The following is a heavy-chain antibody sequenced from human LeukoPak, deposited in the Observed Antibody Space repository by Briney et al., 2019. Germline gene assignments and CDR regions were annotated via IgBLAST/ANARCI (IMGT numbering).Heavy chain of an antibody. V-gene: IGHV1-2*02. D-gene: IGHD5-12*01. Sequence: GASVKVSCKASGYTCTGFYMHWVRQAPGQGLEWMGWNNPDSGATDYPQKLQGRVTMTRNTSITTAHRAVSRPTSDDTALYYCAREGSSAINPNWFDPWGQGTLVAVSS. CDR3: AREGSSAINPNWFDP. CDR2: NNPDSGAT. J-gene: IGHJ5*02. CDR1: GYTCTGFY.